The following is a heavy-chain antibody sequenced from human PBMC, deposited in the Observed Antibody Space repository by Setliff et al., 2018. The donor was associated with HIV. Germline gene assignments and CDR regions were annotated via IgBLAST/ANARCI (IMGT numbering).Heavy chain of an antibody. D-gene: IGHD1-1*01. CDR3: AREKGCDGGTCGKAFDV. J-gene: IGHJ3*01. V-gene: IGHV3-48*04. Sequence: GGSLRLSCEASGFIFSHYILTWVRQAPGRGLELVSYIDLGGSIIHYADSVRGRFTISRDDARKSVFLQMDSLRAEDTAVYFCAREKGCDGGTCGKAFDVWGQGTMVTVSS. CDR1: GFIFSHYI. CDR2: IDLGGSII.